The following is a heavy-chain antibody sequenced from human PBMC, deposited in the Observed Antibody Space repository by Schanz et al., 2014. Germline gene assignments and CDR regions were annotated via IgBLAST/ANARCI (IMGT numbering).Heavy chain of an antibody. V-gene: IGHV3-43*01. CDR2: VTWDGGYT. J-gene: IGHJ4*02. Sequence: VDLVESGGGVVQPGRSLRLSCAASGFGFDDYTMHWVRQPPGKGLEWVSLVTWDGGYTYYADSVKGRFTISRDNSKNSLYLQMDSLRSEDTALYYCAKNRAGGYESFLDSWGQGTLVTVSS. CDR1: GFGFDDYT. CDR3: AKNRAGGYESFLDS. D-gene: IGHD5-12*01.